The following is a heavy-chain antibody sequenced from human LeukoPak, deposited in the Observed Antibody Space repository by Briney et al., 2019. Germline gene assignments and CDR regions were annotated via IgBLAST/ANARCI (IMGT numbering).Heavy chain of an antibody. Sequence: PSETLSLTCRVSGASINSGSNYWGWIRQPPGKTLEWIGSIYSSGSTYYNPSLKSRVIIMIDTPKNHFSLTLSSVTAADTAVYYCARDRFDDRSGYYYHYYYYMDVWGKGTTVTVSS. D-gene: IGHD3-22*01. J-gene: IGHJ6*03. V-gene: IGHV4-39*07. CDR2: IYSSGST. CDR1: GASINSGSNY. CDR3: ARDRFDDRSGYYYHYYYYMDV.